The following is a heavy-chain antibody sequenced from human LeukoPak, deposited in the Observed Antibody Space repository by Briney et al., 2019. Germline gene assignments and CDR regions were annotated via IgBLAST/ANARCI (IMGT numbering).Heavy chain of an antibody. J-gene: IGHJ3*02. CDR1: GFTFSDYY. CDR2: ISSSGSTI. V-gene: IGHV3-11*04. D-gene: IGHD3-22*01. Sequence: GGSLRLSCAASGFTFSDYYMSWIRQAPGKGLEWVSYISSSGSTIYYADSVKGRFTISRDNAKNSLYLQMNSLRAEDTAVYYCASSSSGYALDAFDIWGQGTMVTVSS. CDR3: ASSSSGYALDAFDI.